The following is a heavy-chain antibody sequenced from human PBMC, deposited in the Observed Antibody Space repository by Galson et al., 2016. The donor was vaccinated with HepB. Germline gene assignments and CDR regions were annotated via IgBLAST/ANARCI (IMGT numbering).Heavy chain of an antibody. D-gene: IGHD3-9*01. Sequence: SLRLSCAASGFSFSSYWMHWVRQAPGKGLVWVARVNSDGVTATYADSVKGRFTISSDNAKSTVYLQMNSLRVEDTAVYYCARGGSGAALDYWGQGTLVTGKSRVPLPVDKPMRKVFLTMNEREVAEPAAYYCARGGSGAALDYWGQGTLVTVSS. CDR3: ARGGSGAALDYWGQGTLVTGKSRVPLPVDKPMRKVFLTMNEREVAEPAAYYCARGGSGAALDY. CDR2: VNSDGVTA. J-gene: IGHJ4*02. V-gene: IGHV3-74*01. CDR1: GFSFSSYW.